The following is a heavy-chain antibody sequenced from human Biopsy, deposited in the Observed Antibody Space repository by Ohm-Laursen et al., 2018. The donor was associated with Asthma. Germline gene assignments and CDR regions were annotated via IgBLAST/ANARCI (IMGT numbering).Heavy chain of an antibody. Sequence: GASGKVSCKASGYNFISFAIHWVRQAPGQRLEWMGWVNTGNGDTKYSQKFQGRVTITRDTSASTAYMELRSLRSEDTATYYYARTYYDFLTGQVKDVFGVWGQGTMVTISS. CDR1: GYNFISFA. J-gene: IGHJ3*01. CDR2: VNTGNGDT. CDR3: ARTYYDFLTGQVKDVFGV. V-gene: IGHV1-3*04. D-gene: IGHD3-9*01.